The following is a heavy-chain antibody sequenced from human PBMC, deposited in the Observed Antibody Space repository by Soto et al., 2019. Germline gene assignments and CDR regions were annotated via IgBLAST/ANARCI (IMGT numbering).Heavy chain of an antibody. CDR1: GFTVSRNY. V-gene: IGHV3-66*01. CDR2: IYSGGST. Sequence: EVQLVKSGGGLVEPGGSLILSCAASGFTVSRNYMTWVRQAPGKGLEWVSVIYSGGSTYYADSVKGRFTISRDNSKNTLYLQMNSLRAEDTAVYYCARSGGNYWFDPWGQGTLVTVSS. D-gene: IGHD2-21*02. CDR3: ARSGGNYWFDP. J-gene: IGHJ5*02.